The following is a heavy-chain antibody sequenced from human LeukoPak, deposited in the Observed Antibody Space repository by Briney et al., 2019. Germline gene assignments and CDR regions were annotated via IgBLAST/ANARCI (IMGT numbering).Heavy chain of an antibody. V-gene: IGHV1-18*01. Sequence: ASVKVSCTASGYTFTSYGISWVRQAPGQGLEWMGWISAYNGNTNYAQKLQGRVTMTTDTSTSTAYMGLRSLRSDDTAVYYCARVSGGYYDSSGYSTHYYFDYWGQGTLVTVSS. D-gene: IGHD3-22*01. CDR1: GYTFTSYG. J-gene: IGHJ4*02. CDR3: ARVSGGYYDSSGYSTHYYFDY. CDR2: ISAYNGNT.